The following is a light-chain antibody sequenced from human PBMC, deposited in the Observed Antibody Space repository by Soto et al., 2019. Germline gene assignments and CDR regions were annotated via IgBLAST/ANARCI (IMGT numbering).Light chain of an antibody. CDR2: EGS. CDR3: CSYAGRV. V-gene: IGLV2-23*01. Sequence: QSALTQPASVSGSAGLSITISCTGASSDVGSYNLVSWYQQHPGKAPKLMIYEGSKRPSGVSNRFSGSKSGNTASLTISGLQAEDEADYYCCSYAGRVFGTGTKLTV. J-gene: IGLJ1*01. CDR1: SSDVGSYNL.